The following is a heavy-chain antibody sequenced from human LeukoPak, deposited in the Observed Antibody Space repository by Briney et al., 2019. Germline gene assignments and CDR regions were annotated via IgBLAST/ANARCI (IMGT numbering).Heavy chain of an antibody. D-gene: IGHD6-6*01. CDR2: INSDGSST. J-gene: IGHJ4*02. V-gene: IGHV3-74*01. CDR3: ARGGSPFDH. Sequence: PRGSLRLSCAASGFTVSNYGINWVRQAPGKGLVWVSYINSDGSSTSYADSVKGRFTISRDNAKNTLYLEMNSLRAEDTAVYYCARGGSPFDHWGQGTLVTVSS. CDR1: GFTVSNYG.